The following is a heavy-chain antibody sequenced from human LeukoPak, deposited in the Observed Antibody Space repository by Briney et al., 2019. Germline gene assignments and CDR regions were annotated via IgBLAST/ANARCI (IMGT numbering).Heavy chain of an antibody. CDR2: IYYSGST. J-gene: IGHJ4*02. CDR3: ARGDSSWPYYFDC. D-gene: IGHD6-13*01. Sequence: PSETLSLTCTVSGGSISSYYWNWIRQSPGKGLEWIGYIYYSGSTNYNPSLNSRVTISVDTSKNQFSLKLNSVTAADTAVYYCARGDSSWPYYFDCWGQGTLVTGSS. CDR1: GGSISSYY. V-gene: IGHV4-59*01.